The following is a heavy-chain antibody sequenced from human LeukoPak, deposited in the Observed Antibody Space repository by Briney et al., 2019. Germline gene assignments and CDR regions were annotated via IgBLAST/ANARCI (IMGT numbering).Heavy chain of an antibody. D-gene: IGHD1-26*01. V-gene: IGHV3-64*01. CDR1: GFTFSSYA. CDR2: ISSNGGST. J-gene: IGHJ6*03. Sequence: GGSLRLSCAASGFTFSSYAMHWVRQAPGKGLEYVSAISSNGGSTYYANSVKGRFTISRDNSKNTLYLQMGSLRAEDMAVYYCVKGAFYYMDVWGKGTTVTVSS. CDR3: VKGAFYYMDV.